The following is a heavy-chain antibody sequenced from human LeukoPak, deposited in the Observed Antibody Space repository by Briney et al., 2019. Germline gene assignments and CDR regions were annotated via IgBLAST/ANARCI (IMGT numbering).Heavy chain of an antibody. D-gene: IGHD4-17*01. J-gene: IGHJ6*03. CDR1: GFTFRNYW. V-gene: IGHV3-74*01. Sequence: GGSLRLSCVAPGFTFRNYWMHWVRHVPGKGLVWVSRINLDGSTTTYADSVKGRFTISRDNAKNTLYLQMNSLRAEDTALYYCARDKTVSALRRDYMDVWGKGTTVTVSS. CDR2: INLDGSTT. CDR3: ARDKTVSALRRDYMDV.